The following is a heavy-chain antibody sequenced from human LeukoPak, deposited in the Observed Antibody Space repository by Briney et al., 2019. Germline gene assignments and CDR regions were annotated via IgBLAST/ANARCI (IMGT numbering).Heavy chain of an antibody. CDR3: ARRRRPDIVVVVAATPYNWFDP. D-gene: IGHD2-15*01. J-gene: IGHJ5*02. Sequence: PSQALSLTCAVSGGSISSGGYSWSWIRQPPGKGLEWIGYIYHSGSTYYNPSLKSRVTISVDTSKNQFSLKLSSVTAADTAVYYCARRRRPDIVVVVAATPYNWFDPWGQGTLVTVSS. CDR2: IYHSGST. CDR1: GGSISSGGYS. V-gene: IGHV4-30-2*01.